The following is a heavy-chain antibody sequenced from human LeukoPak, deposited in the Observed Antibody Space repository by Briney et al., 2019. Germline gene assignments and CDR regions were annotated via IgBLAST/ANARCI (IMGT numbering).Heavy chain of an antibody. J-gene: IGHJ4*02. CDR3: ARAEHEQLIDY. CDR2: ISAYNGNT. V-gene: IGHV1-18*01. CDR1: GYTFTSYG. Sequence: ASVKVSCKASGYTFTSYGISRVRQAPGQGLEWMGWISAYNGNTNYAQKLQGRVTMTTDTSTSTAYMELRSLRSDDAAVYYCARAEHEQLIDYWGQGTLVTVSS. D-gene: IGHD5-24*01.